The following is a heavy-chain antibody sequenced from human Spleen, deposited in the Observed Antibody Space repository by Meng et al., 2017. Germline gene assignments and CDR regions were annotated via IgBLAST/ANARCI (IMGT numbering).Heavy chain of an antibody. J-gene: IGHJ4*02. CDR2: INHSGST. D-gene: IGHD4-11*01. CDR3: ARGPTTMAHDFDY. CDR1: GGSIIDYY. V-gene: IGHV4-34*01. Sequence: HVHLRRGCSVPFKSSDVLSLTSVVSGGSIIDYYWHWIRQPPGKGLEWIGEINHSGSTNSNPSLKSRVTMSVDKSKNQFSLQLTSVTAADTGFSYCARGPTTMAHDFDYWGQGTLVTVSS.